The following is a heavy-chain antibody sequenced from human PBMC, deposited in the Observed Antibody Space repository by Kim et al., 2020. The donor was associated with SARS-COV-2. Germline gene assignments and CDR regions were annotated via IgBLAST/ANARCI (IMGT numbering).Heavy chain of an antibody. D-gene: IGHD3-9*01. CDR1: GFTFSSYA. J-gene: IGHJ6*02. CDR2: ISGSGGST. Sequence: GGSLRLSCAASGFTFSSYAMSWVRQAPGKGLEWVSAISGSGGSTYYADSVKGRFTISRDNSKNTLYLQMNSLRAEDTAVYYCAALLDFDSPYWYGMDVWGQGTTVTVSS. V-gene: IGHV3-23*01. CDR3: AALLDFDSPYWYGMDV.